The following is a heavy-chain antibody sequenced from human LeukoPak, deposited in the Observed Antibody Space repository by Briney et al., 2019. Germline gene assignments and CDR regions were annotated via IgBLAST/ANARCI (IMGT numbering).Heavy chain of an antibody. CDR3: ARVAYYYDSSGYRNYGMDV. CDR2: INWNGGST. CDR1: GFTFDDYG. J-gene: IGHJ6*02. Sequence: GGSRRLSCAASGFTFDDYGMSWVRQAPGKGLEWVSGINWNGGSTGYADSVKGRFTISRDNAKNSLYLQMNSLRAEDTALYHCARVAYYYDSSGYRNYGMDVWGQGTTVTVSS. V-gene: IGHV3-20*01. D-gene: IGHD3-22*01.